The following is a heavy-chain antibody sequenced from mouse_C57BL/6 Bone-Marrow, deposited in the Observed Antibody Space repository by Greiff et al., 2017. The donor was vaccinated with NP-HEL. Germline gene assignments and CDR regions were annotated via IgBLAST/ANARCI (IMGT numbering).Heavy chain of an antibody. Sequence: VQLQQSGAELARPGASVKLSCKASGYTFTSYGISWVKQRTGQGLEWIGEIYPRSGNTYYNEKFKGKATLTADKSSSTAYMELRSLTSEVSAVYLCARLRANFYFDYWGQGTTLTVSS. CDR1: GYTFTSYG. D-gene: IGHD3-1*01. CDR2: IYPRSGNT. J-gene: IGHJ2*01. CDR3: ARLRANFYFDY. V-gene: IGHV1-81*01.